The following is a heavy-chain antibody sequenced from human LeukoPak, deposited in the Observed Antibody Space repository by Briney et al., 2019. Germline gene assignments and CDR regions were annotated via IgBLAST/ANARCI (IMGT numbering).Heavy chain of an antibody. V-gene: IGHV3-23*01. CDR3: AKRRGLELLYYYYMDV. Sequence: GESLRLSCAASGFTFSSYAMTWVRQAPGKGLEWVSAISGSGGSTYYADSVKGRFTISRDNSKNTLFLQMNSLRAEDTAVYYCAKRRGLELLYYYYMDVWGKGTTVTVSS. CDR1: GFTFSSYA. D-gene: IGHD1-7*01. J-gene: IGHJ6*03. CDR2: ISGSGGST.